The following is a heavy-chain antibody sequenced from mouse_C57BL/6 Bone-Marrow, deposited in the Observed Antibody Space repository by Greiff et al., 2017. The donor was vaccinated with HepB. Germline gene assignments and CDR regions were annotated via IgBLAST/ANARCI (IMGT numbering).Heavy chain of an antibody. CDR3: TRRGSYSSWFAY. Sequence: EVQLQESGEGLVKPGGSLKLSCAASGFTFSSYAMSWVRQTPEKRLEWVAYISSGGDYIYYADTVKGRFTISRDNARNTLYLQMSSLKSEDTAMYYCTRRGSYSSWFAYWGQGTLVTVSA. CDR2: ISSGGDYI. CDR1: GFTFSSYA. D-gene: IGHD2-12*01. V-gene: IGHV5-9-1*02. J-gene: IGHJ3*01.